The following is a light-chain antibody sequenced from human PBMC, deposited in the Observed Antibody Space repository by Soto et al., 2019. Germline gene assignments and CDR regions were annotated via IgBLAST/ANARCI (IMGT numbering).Light chain of an antibody. Sequence: VMTQSPATLSVTTGERATLSCRASQSVSSNLAWYQQKPGQAPRLLIYGASTRATGIPARFSGSGSGTEFTLTISSLQSEDFAVYYCQQYNNWPLPFGQGARL. CDR3: QQYNNWPLP. V-gene: IGKV3-15*01. CDR2: GAS. CDR1: QSVSSN. J-gene: IGKJ5*01.